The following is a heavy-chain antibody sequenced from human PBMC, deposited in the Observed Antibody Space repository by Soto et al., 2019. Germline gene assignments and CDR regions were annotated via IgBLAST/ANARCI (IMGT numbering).Heavy chain of an antibody. CDR2: IIPRSATS. Sequence: SVKVSCKASGYTFTSYDINWVRQATGQGLGWMGGIIPRSATSNYAQKFQGRVTVTADESTSTAYMELSSLRSEDTAVYYCAREGLVLVPTTVNSDYYYYAMDVWGQGTTVTVSS. J-gene: IGHJ6*02. V-gene: IGHV1-69*13. CDR1: GYTFTSYD. CDR3: AREGLVLVPTTVNSDYYYYAMDV. D-gene: IGHD2-2*01.